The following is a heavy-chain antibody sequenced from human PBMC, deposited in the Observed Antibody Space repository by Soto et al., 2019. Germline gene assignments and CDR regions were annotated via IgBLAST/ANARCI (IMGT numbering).Heavy chain of an antibody. Sequence: PGGSLRLSCAASGFTFSSYGMHWVRQAPGKGLEWVAVIWYDGSNKYYADSVKGRFTISRDNSKNTLYLQMNSLRAEDTAVYYFARDGYCSGGSCYPYYFDYWGQGTLVTVSS. D-gene: IGHD2-15*01. CDR3: ARDGYCSGGSCYPYYFDY. V-gene: IGHV3-33*01. CDR1: GFTFSSYG. CDR2: IWYDGSNK. J-gene: IGHJ4*02.